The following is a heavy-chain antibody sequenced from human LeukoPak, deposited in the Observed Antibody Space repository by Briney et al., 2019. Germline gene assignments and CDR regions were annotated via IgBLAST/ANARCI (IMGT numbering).Heavy chain of an antibody. J-gene: IGHJ4*02. D-gene: IGHD2-15*01. V-gene: IGHV1-2*02. Sequence: ASVKVSCKASGYTFTGYYMHWVRQAPGQGLEWMGWINPNSGGTNYAQKLQGRVTMTRDTSISTAYMELSRLRSDDTAVYYCARSQSCSGGSCYLDYWGQGTLVTVSS. CDR3: ARSQSCSGGSCYLDY. CDR2: INPNSGGT. CDR1: GYTFTGYY.